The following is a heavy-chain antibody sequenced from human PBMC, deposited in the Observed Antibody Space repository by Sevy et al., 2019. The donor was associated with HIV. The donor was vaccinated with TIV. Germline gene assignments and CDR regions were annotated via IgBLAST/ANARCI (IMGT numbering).Heavy chain of an antibody. J-gene: IGHJ4*02. D-gene: IGHD2-15*01. CDR1: GFTFSSYS. CDR3: ARAYCSGGSCYSGTDY. Sequence: GGSLRLSCAASGFTFSSYSMNWVRQAPGKRLEWVSYISSSSSTIYYADSVKGRFTISRDNAKNSLYLQMNSLRDEDTAVYYCARAYCSGGSCYSGTDYWGQGTLVTVSS. V-gene: IGHV3-48*02. CDR2: ISSSSSTI.